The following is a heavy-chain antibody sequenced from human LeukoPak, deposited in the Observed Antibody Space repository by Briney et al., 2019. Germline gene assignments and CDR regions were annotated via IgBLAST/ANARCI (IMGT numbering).Heavy chain of an antibody. V-gene: IGHV3-49*03. Sequence: PGGSLRLSCTASGFTFGDYGMSWFRRAPGKGLEWVRHIRSKTYGGTTEYATSIKGRFTISRDDSKSIAHLQMNSLKTEDTAVYYCTRAPAPFYDYVWGSYRPLLDYWGQGALVTVSS. CDR1: GFTFGDYG. CDR3: TRAPAPFYDYVWGSYRPLLDY. J-gene: IGHJ4*02. D-gene: IGHD3-16*02. CDR2: IRSKTYGGTT.